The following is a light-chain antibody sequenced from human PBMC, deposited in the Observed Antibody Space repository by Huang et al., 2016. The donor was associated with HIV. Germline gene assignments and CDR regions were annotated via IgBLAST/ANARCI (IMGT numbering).Light chain of an antibody. CDR2: ATS. CDR3: QHDNDWPRT. V-gene: IGKV3D-15*01. Sequence: EIVMTQSPATLSVSPGETVALSCRASQSLSGNLAWYQHKPGQTPRLRIYATSIRAAGVPGRCSGSGSGSEFTLTISSLLSEDSAVYYCQHDNDWPRTFGQGTKLEIK. CDR1: QSLSGN. J-gene: IGKJ2*01.